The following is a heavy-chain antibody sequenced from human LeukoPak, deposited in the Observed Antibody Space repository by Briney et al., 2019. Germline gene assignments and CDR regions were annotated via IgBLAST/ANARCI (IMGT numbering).Heavy chain of an antibody. J-gene: IGHJ5*02. CDR3: ARDEIVVVVAATWNWFDP. D-gene: IGHD2-15*01. V-gene: IGHV4-39*07. CDR2: IYTSGST. CDR1: GGSISSSSYY. Sequence: SETLSLTCTVSGGSISSSSYYWGWIRQPPGKGLEWIGRIYTSGSTNYNPSLKSRVTISVDTSKNQFSLKLSSVTAADTAVYYCARDEIVVVVAATWNWFDPWGQGTLVTVSS.